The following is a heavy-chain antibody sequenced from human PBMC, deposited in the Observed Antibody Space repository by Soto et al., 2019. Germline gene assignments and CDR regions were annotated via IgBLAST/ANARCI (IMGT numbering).Heavy chain of an antibody. D-gene: IGHD2-2*01. V-gene: IGHV1-69*01. Sequence: QVQLVQSGAEVKKPGSSVKVSCKASGGTFSSYAISWVRQAPGQGLEWMGGIIPIFGTANYAQKFQGRVTITADESTSTAYMELSSLRSEDTAVYYCAGGQYCSSTSCYRPYYYYGMDVWGQGTTVTVSS. CDR3: AGGQYCSSTSCYRPYYYYGMDV. J-gene: IGHJ6*02. CDR2: IIPIFGTA. CDR1: GGTFSSYA.